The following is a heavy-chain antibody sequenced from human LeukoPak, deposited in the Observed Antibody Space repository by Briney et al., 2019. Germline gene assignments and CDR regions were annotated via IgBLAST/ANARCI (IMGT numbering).Heavy chain of an antibody. CDR1: GFTVSSNY. J-gene: IGHJ4*02. CDR2: FKSKAGGGTT. CDR3: VRGGSAFDY. V-gene: IGHV3-15*01. Sequence: GGSLRLSCAASGFTVSSNYMSWVRQAPGKGLEWVARFKSKAGGGTTDYAAPVQGRFTVSRDDSINMIWLQMSRLKTEDTAIYYCVRGGSAFDYWSQGTLVTVSS. D-gene: IGHD2-15*01.